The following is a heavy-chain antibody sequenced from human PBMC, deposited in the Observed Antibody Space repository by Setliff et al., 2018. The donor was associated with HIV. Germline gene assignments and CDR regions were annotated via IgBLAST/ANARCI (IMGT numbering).Heavy chain of an antibody. D-gene: IGHD3-22*01. V-gene: IGHV4-4*09. CDR1: GGSISTYY. Sequence: SETLSLTCTVSGGSISTYYWTWIRQPPGKGLELIGYIYPGGGSINYNPSLKSRLTISVDTSKNQLSLKLGSVTAADTAVYYCATQSFSDTDNYYYAAFDIWGQGTMVTVSS. CDR2: IYPGGGSI. CDR3: ATQSFSDTDNYYYAAFDI. J-gene: IGHJ3*02.